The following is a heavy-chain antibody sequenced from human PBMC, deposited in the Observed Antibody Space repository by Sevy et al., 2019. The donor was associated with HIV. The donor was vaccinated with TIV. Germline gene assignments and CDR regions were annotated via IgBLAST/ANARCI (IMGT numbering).Heavy chain of an antibody. CDR2: IKEDGSEN. V-gene: IGHV3-7*03. J-gene: IGHJ5*02. Sequence: GGSLRLSCAASGFTFSNYWMSWVRQAPGKGLEWVANIKEDGSENYYVDSVKGRFTISRDNANNSLYLQMNSLRAEDTGVYYCARVGGCSSTSCFAYWFDPWGQGTLVTVSS. CDR1: GFTFSNYW. D-gene: IGHD2-2*01. CDR3: ARVGGCSSTSCFAYWFDP.